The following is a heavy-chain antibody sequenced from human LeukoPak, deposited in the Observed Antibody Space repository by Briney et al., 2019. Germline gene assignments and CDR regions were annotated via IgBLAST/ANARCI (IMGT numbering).Heavy chain of an antibody. CDR3: AKDRRGVVVPAD. J-gene: IGHJ4*02. Sequence: GGSLRLSCAASGFTFSSYSMNWVRQAPGKGLEWVSSISSSSSYIYYADSVKGRFTISRDNAKNSLYLQMNSLRAEDTAVYYCAKDRRGVVVPADWGQGTLVTVSS. D-gene: IGHD2-2*01. CDR1: GFTFSSYS. CDR2: ISSSSSYI. V-gene: IGHV3-21*01.